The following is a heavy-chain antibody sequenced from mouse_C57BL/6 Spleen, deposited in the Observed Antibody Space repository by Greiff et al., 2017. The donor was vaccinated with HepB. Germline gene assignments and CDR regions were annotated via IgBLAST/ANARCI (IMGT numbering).Heavy chain of an antibody. CDR2: ISSGSSTI. V-gene: IGHV5-17*01. CDR1: GFTFSDYG. J-gene: IGHJ2*01. Sequence: EVKLMESGGGLVKPGGSLKLSCAASGFTFSDYGMHWVRQAPEKGLEWVAYISSGSSTIYYADTVKGRFTISRDNAKNTLFLQMTSLRSEDTAMYYCARALYGSSYLDYWGQGTTLTVSS. D-gene: IGHD1-1*01. CDR3: ARALYGSSYLDY.